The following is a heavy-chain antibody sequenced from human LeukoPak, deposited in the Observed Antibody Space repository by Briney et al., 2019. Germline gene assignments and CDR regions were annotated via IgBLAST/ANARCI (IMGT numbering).Heavy chain of an antibody. V-gene: IGHV3-23*01. CDR1: GFTVSSYA. Sequence: SGGSLRLSCAASGFTVSSYAMSWVRQAPGKGLEWVSAISGSGGSTYYADSVKGRFTISRDNSKNKLYLKMNSLRANDRAVYYCAKGSPIAARPEVVRPLFDHWGQGTLVTVSS. CDR2: ISGSGGST. J-gene: IGHJ5*02. D-gene: IGHD6-6*01. CDR3: AKGSPIAARPEVVRPLFDH.